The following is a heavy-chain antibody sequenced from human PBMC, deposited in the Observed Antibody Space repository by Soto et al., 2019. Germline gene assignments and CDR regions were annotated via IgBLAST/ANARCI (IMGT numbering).Heavy chain of an antibody. CDR1: GFTFSTYS. V-gene: IGHV3-21*01. Sequence: GGSLRLSCAASGFTFSTYSMNWVRQAPGKGLEWVSSISGSGNYTHYADFLRGRFTISRDNAKTSLYLQMNSLRAEDTAVYYCAREGINNYNEYYFVSWGQGTVVTVSS. CDR3: AREGINNYNEYYFVS. J-gene: IGHJ4*02. D-gene: IGHD4-4*01. CDR2: ISGSGNYT.